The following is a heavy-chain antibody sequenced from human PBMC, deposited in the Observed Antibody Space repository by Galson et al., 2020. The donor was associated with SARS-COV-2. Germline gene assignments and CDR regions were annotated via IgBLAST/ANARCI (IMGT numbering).Heavy chain of an antibody. CDR3: ARGPDCSSTNCNFLGLDI. CDR2: IYYSGGT. D-gene: IGHD2-2*01. V-gene: IGHV4-30-4*01. CDR1: GGPINSDNY. Sequence: SETLSLTCTVSGGPINSDNYWSWIRQPPGKGLEWLGHIYYSGGTFDNRSLKSRLIISIDTSKNQFSLKLTSVTAADTAVYFCARGPDCSSTNCNFLGLDIWGQGTTVIVSS. J-gene: IGHJ3*02.